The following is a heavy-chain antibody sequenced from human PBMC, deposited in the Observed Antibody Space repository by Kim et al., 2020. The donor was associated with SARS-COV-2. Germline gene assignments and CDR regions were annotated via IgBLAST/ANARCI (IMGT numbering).Heavy chain of an antibody. V-gene: IGHV3-21*01. CDR2: ISSSSSYI. CDR1: GFTFSSYS. D-gene: IGHD6-19*01. J-gene: IGHJ5*02. CDR3: ARAQQSGWYARWFDP. Sequence: GGSLRLSCAASGFTFSSYSMNWVRQAPGKGLEWVSSISSSSSYIYYADSVKGRFTISRDNAKNSLYLQMNSLRAEDTAVYYCARAQQSGWYARWFDPWGQGTLVTVSS.